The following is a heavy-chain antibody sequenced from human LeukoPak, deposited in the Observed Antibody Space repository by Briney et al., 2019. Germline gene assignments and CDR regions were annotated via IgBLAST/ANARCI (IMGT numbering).Heavy chain of an antibody. J-gene: IGHJ6*02. D-gene: IGHD2-2*01. CDR3: TTGTGYCSSTSCYVGYYYYGMDV. CDR1: GFTFSNAW. Sequence: GGSLRLSCAASGFTFSNAWMSWVRQAPGKGLEWVGRIKSKTDGGTTDYAAPVKGRFTISRDDSKNTLYLQMNSLKTEDTAVYYCTTGTGYCSSTSCYVGYYYYGMDVWGQGTTVTVSS. V-gene: IGHV3-15*01. CDR2: IKSKTDGGTT.